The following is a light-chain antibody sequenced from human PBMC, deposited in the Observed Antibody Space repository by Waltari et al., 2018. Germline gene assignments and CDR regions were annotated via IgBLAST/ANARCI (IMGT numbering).Light chain of an antibody. Sequence: FILTQPHSVSESPGKTVTISCTRSSASIASNSVKWYQQRPGSSPTTVIYEDDQRPSGVPDRFSGSIDGSSNSASLTISGLKTEDESDYYCQSYDSTTVIFGGGTKLTVL. J-gene: IGLJ2*01. V-gene: IGLV6-57*01. CDR2: EDD. CDR3: QSYDSTTVI. CDR1: SASIASNS.